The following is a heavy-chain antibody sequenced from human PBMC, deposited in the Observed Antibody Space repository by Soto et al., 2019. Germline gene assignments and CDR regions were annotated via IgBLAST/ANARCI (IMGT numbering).Heavy chain of an antibody. CDR3: ARGRGWDIVVVVAATGSAFDI. CDR2: IYYSGST. J-gene: IGHJ3*02. Sequence: QVQLQESGPGLVKPSQTLSLTCTVSGGSISSGGYYWSWIRQHPGKGLEWIGYIYYSGSTYYKPSLKSRVTISVDTSKNQFSLKLSSVTAADTAVYYCARGRGWDIVVVVAATGSAFDIWGQGTMVTVSS. V-gene: IGHV4-31*03. D-gene: IGHD2-15*01. CDR1: GGSISSGGYY.